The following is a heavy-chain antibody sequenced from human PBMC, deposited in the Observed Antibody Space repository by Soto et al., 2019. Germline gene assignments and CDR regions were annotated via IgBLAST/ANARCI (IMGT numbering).Heavy chain of an antibody. CDR3: ATAEH. J-gene: IGHJ4*02. CDR1: GFTFSTYK. Sequence: EVQLVESGGGLVKPGGSLRLSCAASGFTFSTYKKNWVRQAPGKGLEWVSSISSSSDYVHYADSVKGRFTISRDNAKNSLSLQMNNLRAEDTAVYYCATAEHWGQGTLVTVSS. V-gene: IGHV3-21*01. CDR2: ISSSSDYV.